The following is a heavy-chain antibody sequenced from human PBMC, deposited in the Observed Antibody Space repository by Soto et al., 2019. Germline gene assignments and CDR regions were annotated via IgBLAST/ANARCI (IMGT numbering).Heavy chain of an antibody. CDR2: IRAKAYGGTT. J-gene: IGHJ5*02. Sequence: GGSLRLSCIGSGFTFGDYAMNWFRQAPGKGLEWIGFIRAKAYGGTTEYAASVGGRFTISRDDSKNTAYLQVNSLKTEDTAVHFCARGCAGDCKWFDQWGQGTLVTVSS. CDR1: GFTFGDYA. CDR3: ARGCAGDCKWFDQ. D-gene: IGHD2-21*02. V-gene: IGHV3-49*03.